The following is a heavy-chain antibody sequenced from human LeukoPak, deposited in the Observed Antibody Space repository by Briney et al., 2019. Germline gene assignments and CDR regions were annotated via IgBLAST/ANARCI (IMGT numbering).Heavy chain of an antibody. CDR2: INADGSTT. CDR1: GFTFSTYW. J-gene: IGHJ4*02. V-gene: IGHV3-74*01. D-gene: IGHD1-26*01. Sequence: GGSLRLSCAASGFTFSTYWMHWVRQGPGKGLVWVSRINADGSTTTYADSVKGRFTISRDNAKNTLYLQMNSLRAEDTAVYYCARGANQDYWGQGTLVTVSS. CDR3: ARGANQDY.